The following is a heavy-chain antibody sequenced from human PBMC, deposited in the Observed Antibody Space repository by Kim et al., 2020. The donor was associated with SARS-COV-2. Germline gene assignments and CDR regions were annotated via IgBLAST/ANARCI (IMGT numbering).Heavy chain of an antibody. Sequence: YYADAVKGRFTISRDNSKNTLYLQMNSLRAEDTAVYYCAKDFMYSSSCYNWGQGTLVTVSS. V-gene: IGHV3-23*01. D-gene: IGHD6-13*01. CDR3: AKDFMYSSSCYN. J-gene: IGHJ4*02.